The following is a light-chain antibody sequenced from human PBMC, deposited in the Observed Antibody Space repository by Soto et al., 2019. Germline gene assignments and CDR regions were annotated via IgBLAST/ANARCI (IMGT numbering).Light chain of an antibody. J-gene: IGKJ4*01. V-gene: IGKV3-20*01. Sequence: EIVLTQSPGTLSLSPGERATLSCRASQSVSSSYLAWYQQKPGQAPRLLIYGASSRATGIPDRFSGSGSGTDFTLTISRLEPEDFAVYYCQQTFSHLLSFGGGTTVEIK. CDR1: QSVSSSY. CDR3: QQTFSHLLS. CDR2: GAS.